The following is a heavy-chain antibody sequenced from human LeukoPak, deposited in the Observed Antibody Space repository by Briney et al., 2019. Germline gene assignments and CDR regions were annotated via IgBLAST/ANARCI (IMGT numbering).Heavy chain of an antibody. CDR2: INPNSGGT. CDR1: GYTFTGYY. CDR3: ARVDGPAADFDY. V-gene: IGHV1-2*02. J-gene: IGHJ4*02. D-gene: IGHD2-2*01. Sequence: ASVKVSCKASGYTFTGYYMHWVRQAPGQGLEWMGWINPNSGGTNYAQKFQGRVTMTRDTSISAAYMELSRLRSDDTAVYYCARVDGPAADFDYWGQGTLVTVSS.